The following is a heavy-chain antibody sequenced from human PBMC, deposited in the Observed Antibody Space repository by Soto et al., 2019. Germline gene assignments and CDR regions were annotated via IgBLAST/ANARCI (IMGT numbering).Heavy chain of an antibody. Sequence: GGSLRLSCAASGFTFSSYAMSWVRQAPGKGLEWVSAISGSGGSTYYADSVKGRFTISRDNSKNTLYLQMNSLRAEDTAVYYCAKDLLGYCSSTSCYDWFDPWGQGTLVTVSS. CDR1: GFTFSSYA. J-gene: IGHJ5*02. CDR3: AKDLLGYCSSTSCYDWFDP. CDR2: ISGSGGST. D-gene: IGHD2-2*01. V-gene: IGHV3-23*01.